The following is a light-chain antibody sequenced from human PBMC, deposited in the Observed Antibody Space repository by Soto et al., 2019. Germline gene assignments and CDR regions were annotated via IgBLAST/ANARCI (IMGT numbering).Light chain of an antibody. CDR1: QSVSSH. Sequence: EIVLTQPPATLSGSPGEGATVSCRASQSVSSHLAWYQHKPGQAPRLLFYDASTRATGIPARFSGSGSGTEFTLTISSLQSEDSAVYYCQQHNQWPITFGQGTRLEI. J-gene: IGKJ5*01. V-gene: IGKV3-15*01. CDR2: DAS. CDR3: QQHNQWPIT.